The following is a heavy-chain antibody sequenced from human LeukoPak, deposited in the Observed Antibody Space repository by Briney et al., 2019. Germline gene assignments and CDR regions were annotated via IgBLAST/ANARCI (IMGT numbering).Heavy chain of an antibody. V-gene: IGHV4-59*12. CDR2: IYYSGST. J-gene: IGHJ5*02. Sequence: SETLSLTCTVSGGSISSYYWSWIRQPPGKGLEWIGYIYYSGSTNYNPSLKSRVTISVDTSKNQFSLKLSSVTAADTAVYYCARTPQGSVWFDPWGQGTLVTVSS. CDR1: GGSISSYY. CDR3: ARTPQGSVWFDP.